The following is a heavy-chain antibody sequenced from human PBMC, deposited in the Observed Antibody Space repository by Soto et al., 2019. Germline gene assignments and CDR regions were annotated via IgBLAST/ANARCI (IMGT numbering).Heavy chain of an antibody. Sequence: QVQLQESGPGLVKPSQTLSLTCTVSGGSISSGGFYWSWIRQHPGKGLECIGYIYYTGTTYYNPSLKSRRTISLDTSKNQFSLNLTSVTAADTAVYYCARGGDSTDFDYWSQGTLVTVSS. V-gene: IGHV4-31*03. CDR3: ARGGDSTDFDY. CDR2: IYYTGTT. J-gene: IGHJ4*02. D-gene: IGHD2-21*02. CDR1: GGSISSGGFY.